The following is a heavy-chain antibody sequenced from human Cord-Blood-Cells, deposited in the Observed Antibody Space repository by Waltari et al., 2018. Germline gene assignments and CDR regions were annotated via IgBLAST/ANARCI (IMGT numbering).Heavy chain of an antibody. CDR1: GYTFTSYA. CDR3: ARDTNTIFGVVIIDYFDY. V-gene: IGHV7-4-1*02. CDR2: INTNTGNP. Sequence: QVQLVQSGSELKKPGASVKVSCKASGYTFTSYAMNWVRQAPGQGLEWMGCINTNTGNPTYAQGFTGRCVFSLDTSVSTAYLQISSLKAEDTAVYYWARDTNTIFGVVIIDYFDYWGQGTLVTVSS. D-gene: IGHD3-3*01. J-gene: IGHJ4*02.